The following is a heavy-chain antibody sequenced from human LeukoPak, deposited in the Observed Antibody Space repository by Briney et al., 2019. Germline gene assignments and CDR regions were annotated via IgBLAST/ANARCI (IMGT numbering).Heavy chain of an antibody. J-gene: IGHJ1*01. CDR1: GGSLSGFY. V-gene: IGHV4-34*01. D-gene: IGHD3-3*01. CDR3: ARRSGYSYFQH. Sequence: SEPLSHTCAVYGGSLSGFYWTWIRQPPGRGLEWIGEINHSGSTNYNPSLKSRVTISVDTSKNQFSLKLSSVTVADTAVCYCARRSGYSYFQHWGQGTLVTVSS. CDR2: INHSGST.